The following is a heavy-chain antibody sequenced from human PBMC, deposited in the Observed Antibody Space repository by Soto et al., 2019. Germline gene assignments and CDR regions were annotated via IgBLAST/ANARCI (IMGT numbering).Heavy chain of an antibody. CDR3: AKGGYYYDSSGYYCFDY. CDR2: ISYDGSNK. V-gene: IGHV3-30*18. J-gene: IGHJ4*02. D-gene: IGHD3-22*01. CDR1: GFTFSSYG. Sequence: GGSLRLSCAASGFTFSSYGMHWVRQAPGKGLEWVAVISYDGSNKYYADSVKGRFTISRDNSKNTLYLQMNSLRAEDTAVYYCAKGGYYYDSSGYYCFDYWGQGTLVTVSS.